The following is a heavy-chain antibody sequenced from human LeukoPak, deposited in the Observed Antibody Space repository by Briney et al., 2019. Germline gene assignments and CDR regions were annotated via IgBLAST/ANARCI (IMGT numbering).Heavy chain of an antibody. V-gene: IGHV3-21*01. Sequence: GGSLLLSCAASGFPFSSYSMNWVRQAPGKGLEWVSSINSSSSYIYYADSVKGRFTISRDNAKNSLYLQMNSLRAEDTAVYYCARDDSYGLDAFDIWGQGTMVTVSS. CDR3: ARDDSYGLDAFDI. J-gene: IGHJ3*02. CDR2: INSSSSYI. CDR1: GFPFSSYS. D-gene: IGHD5-18*01.